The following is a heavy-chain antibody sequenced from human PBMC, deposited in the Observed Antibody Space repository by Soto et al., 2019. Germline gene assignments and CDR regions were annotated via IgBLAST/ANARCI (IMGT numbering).Heavy chain of an antibody. CDR2: IHSSERIHYSGST. CDR1: GASISSYY. D-gene: IGHD3-22*01. J-gene: IGHJ3*02. CDR3: ARDVGYYYDSRGSLAFYI. Sequence: QVQLQESGPGLVKPSETLSLTCTVSGASISSYYWSWIRQPPGKGLEWIGNIHSSERIHYSGSTNYQPSLESRLTLSVDTAKNQIALKLSSVTAADTAVYYCARDVGYYYDSRGSLAFYIWGQGTMVTGSS. V-gene: IGHV4-59*01.